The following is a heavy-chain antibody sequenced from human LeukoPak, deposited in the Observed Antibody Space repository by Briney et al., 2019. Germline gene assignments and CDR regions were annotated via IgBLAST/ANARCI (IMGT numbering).Heavy chain of an antibody. CDR1: GFTFSSYE. J-gene: IGHJ4*02. V-gene: IGHV3-48*03. CDR3: ARGPSGYHNT. D-gene: IGHD5-12*01. Sequence: GGSLRLSCAASGFTFSSYEMNWVRQAPGKGLEWVSSISRGGSPIFYAESVKGRFTISRDNSKHTLYLQMNSLRAEDTAVYYCARGPSGYHNTGGQGTLVTVSS. CDR2: ISRGGSPI.